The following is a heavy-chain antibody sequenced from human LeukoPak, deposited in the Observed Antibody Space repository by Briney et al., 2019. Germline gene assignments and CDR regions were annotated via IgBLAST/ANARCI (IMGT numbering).Heavy chain of an antibody. CDR1: GFTFSSYW. V-gene: IGHV3-7*01. Sequence: LGGSLRLSCAASGFTFSSYWMSWVRPAPGKGLEWVANIKEDGSEKYYVDSVKGRFTISRDNAKNPLYLQMNSLRAEDTAVYYCARAKEDYYGSGTYSTYDWGQGTLVTVSS. D-gene: IGHD3-10*01. CDR2: IKEDGSEK. CDR3: ARAKEDYYGSGTYSTYD. J-gene: IGHJ4*02.